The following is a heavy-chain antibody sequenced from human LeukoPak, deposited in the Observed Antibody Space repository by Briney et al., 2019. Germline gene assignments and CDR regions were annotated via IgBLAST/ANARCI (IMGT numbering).Heavy chain of an antibody. CDR1: GYSFTVYY. CDR2: INPNSGGT. V-gene: IGHV1-2*02. Sequence: ASVTVSFTCSGYSFTVYYLHWVRQAPGQGLEWMGCINPNSGGTKYAQKLQGRVTMTRDTSISTAYMELSRLRSDDTAVYYCARAPYDFWSGYFDYWGQGTLVTVSS. D-gene: IGHD3-3*01. J-gene: IGHJ4*02. CDR3: ARAPYDFWSGYFDY.